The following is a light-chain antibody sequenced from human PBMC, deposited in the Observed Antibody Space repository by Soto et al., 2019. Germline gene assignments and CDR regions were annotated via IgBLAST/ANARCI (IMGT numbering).Light chain of an antibody. CDR3: SLYTSSSTEV. CDR2: EVS. Sequence: QSLVTQPPSGSGSPGQSVAVSCTVTSSDVGSYNRVSWYQQPPGTAPKLMIYEVSNRPSGVPDRFSGSKSGNTASLTISRLQAQDEADYYCSLYTSSSTEVFGTGTKLTVL. V-gene: IGLV2-18*01. J-gene: IGLJ1*01. CDR1: SSDVGSYNR.